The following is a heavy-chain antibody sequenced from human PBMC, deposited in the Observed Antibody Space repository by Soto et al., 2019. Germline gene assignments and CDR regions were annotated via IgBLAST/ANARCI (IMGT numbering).Heavy chain of an antibody. CDR1: GFTFSSYA. J-gene: IGHJ4*02. Sequence: VQLVESGGGVVQPGRSLSLSCVASGFTFSSYALHWVGQAPGKGLEWVAVTSYDGSNKYYADSVEGRFTISRDNSKNTLYLQTSSLTTEDTAMYYCARDWETSATGLIDSWGQGTLVTVSS. V-gene: IGHV3-30-3*01. D-gene: IGHD3-9*01. CDR3: ARDWETSATGLIDS. CDR2: TSYDGSNK.